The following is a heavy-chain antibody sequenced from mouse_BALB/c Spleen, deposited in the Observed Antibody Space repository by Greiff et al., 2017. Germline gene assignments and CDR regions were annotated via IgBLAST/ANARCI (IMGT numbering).Heavy chain of an antibody. CDR3: TRGYDWYFDV. CDR2: INPSNGGT. D-gene: IGHD2-2*01. J-gene: IGHJ1*01. CDR1: AYTFTSYY. V-gene: IGHV1S81*02. Sequence: QVQLKQPGAELVKPGASVKLSCKASAYTFTSYYMYWVKQRPGQGLEWIGGINPSNGGTNFNEKFKSKATLTVDKSSSTAYMQLSSLTSEDSAVYYCTRGYDWYFDVWGAGTTVTVSS.